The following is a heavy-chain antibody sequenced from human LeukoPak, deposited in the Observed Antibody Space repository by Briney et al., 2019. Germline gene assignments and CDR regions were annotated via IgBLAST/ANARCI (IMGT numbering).Heavy chain of an antibody. CDR3: GSYDSC. CDR1: GFTFSSYW. V-gene: IGHV3-7*01. CDR2: IKQDGSEK. D-gene: IGHD2-15*01. Sequence: GGSLRLSCAASGFTFSSYWMSWVRQAPGKGLEWVANIKQDGSEKYYVDSVKGRFTISRDNAKNSLYLQMNSLRVGDTAGMIRGSYDSCWGQGILVTVSS. J-gene: IGHJ4*02.